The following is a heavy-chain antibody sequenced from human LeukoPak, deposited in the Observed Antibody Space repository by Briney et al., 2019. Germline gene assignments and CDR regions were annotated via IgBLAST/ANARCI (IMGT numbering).Heavy chain of an antibody. CDR3: ARVGYDILTGSPYYYYGMDV. J-gene: IGHJ6*02. V-gene: IGHV4-30-4*08. CDR1: GGSISSGGYY. Sequence: SQTLSLTCTVSGGSISSGGYYWSWIRQHPGKGLEWIGYIYYSGSTYYNPSLKSRVTISVDTSKNQFSLKLSSVTAADTAVYYCARVGYDILTGSPYYYYGMDVWGQGTTVTVSS. CDR2: IYYSGST. D-gene: IGHD3-9*01.